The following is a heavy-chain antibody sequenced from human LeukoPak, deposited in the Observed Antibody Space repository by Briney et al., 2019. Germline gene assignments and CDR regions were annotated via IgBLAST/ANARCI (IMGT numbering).Heavy chain of an antibody. CDR2: IYPGYSHT. J-gene: IGHJ5*02. D-gene: IGHD3-3*01. CDR3: ARLWGITIFGVVTGWFDP. CDR1: GYSFTSYW. V-gene: IGHV5-51*01. Sequence: GESLKISCKGSGYSFTSYWIGWVRQMPGKGLEWMGIIYPGYSHTRYSPSFQGQVTISADKSISTAYLQWSSLKASDTAMYYCARLWGITIFGVVTGWFDPWGQGTLVTVSS.